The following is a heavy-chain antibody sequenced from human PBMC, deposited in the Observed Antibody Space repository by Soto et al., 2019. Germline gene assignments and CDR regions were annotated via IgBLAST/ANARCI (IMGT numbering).Heavy chain of an antibody. Sequence: SETLSLPCTASGASITSSNYFWGWIRQPPGKGLEFVGSIHSSGGTYYNPSLKSRVTVSVDLSNSHFSLSLKSLTATDTAVYYCGRLAEAATGHTDFDFWGQGTLVTVSS. D-gene: IGHD2-15*01. CDR2: IHSSGGT. J-gene: IGHJ4*02. V-gene: IGHV4-39*02. CDR1: GASITSSNYF. CDR3: GRLAEAATGHTDFDF.